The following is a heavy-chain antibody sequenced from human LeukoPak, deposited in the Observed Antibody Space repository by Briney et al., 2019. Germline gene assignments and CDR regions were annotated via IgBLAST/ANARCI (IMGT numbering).Heavy chain of an antibody. J-gene: IGHJ5*02. CDR2: IYSGGST. CDR3: AKTIGYSYAGGRFDP. Sequence: GGSLRLSCAASGFTVSSNYMSWVRQAPGKGLEWVSVIYSGGSTYYADSVKGRFTISRDNSKNTLYLQMNSLRAEDTAVYYCAKTIGYSYAGGRFDPWGQGTLVTVSS. CDR1: GFTVSSNY. D-gene: IGHD5-18*01. V-gene: IGHV3-66*01.